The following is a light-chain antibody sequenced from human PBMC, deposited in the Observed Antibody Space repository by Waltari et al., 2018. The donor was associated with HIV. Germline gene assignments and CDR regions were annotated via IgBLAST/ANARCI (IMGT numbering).Light chain of an antibody. CDR3: SSYTRSNTPYV. J-gene: IGLJ1*01. V-gene: IGLV2-14*01. Sequence: QSALTQPASVSGSPGQSITISCTGTSSDVGGYNYVSWYQQHPGKAPKLIIYEVSNRPSWVSNRFSGSKSGNTASLTISGLQAEDEADYYCSSYTRSNTPYVVGTGTKVTVL. CDR1: SSDVGGYNY. CDR2: EVS.